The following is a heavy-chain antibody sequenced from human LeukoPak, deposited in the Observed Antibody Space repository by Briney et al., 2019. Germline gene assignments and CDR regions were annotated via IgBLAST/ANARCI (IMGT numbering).Heavy chain of an antibody. CDR3: AREGYH. CDR1: GFTFSSYA. V-gene: IGHV3-30-3*01. J-gene: IGHJ5*02. CDR2: ISYDGSNK. Sequence: GRSLRLSCAASGFTFSSYAMHWDRQAPGKGLEWVAVISYDGSNKYYADSVKGRFTISRDNSKNTLYLQMNSLRAEDTAVYYCAREGYHWGQGTLVTVSS.